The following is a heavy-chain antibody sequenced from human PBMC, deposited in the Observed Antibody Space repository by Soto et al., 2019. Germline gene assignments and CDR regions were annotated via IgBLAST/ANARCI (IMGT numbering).Heavy chain of an antibody. CDR1: GYTFTNYD. D-gene: IGHD2-15*01. J-gene: IGHJ5*02. CDR3: ARSGLPAPGVVVRHTHFDP. Sequence: QVQLVQSGAEVKKPGASVKVSCKASGYTFTNYDINWVRQAPGQGLEWMGWISAYNGDTNYAQKLQGRVTMTPDTTRSTAYIELRSPRSDDTAAYYCARSGLPAPGVVVRHTHFDPWGQGTLVTVSS. CDR2: ISAYNGDT. V-gene: IGHV1-18*01.